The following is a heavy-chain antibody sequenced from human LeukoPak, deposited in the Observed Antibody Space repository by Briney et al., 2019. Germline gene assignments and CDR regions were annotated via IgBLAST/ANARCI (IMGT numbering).Heavy chain of an antibody. Sequence: ASVKVSCKASGYTFTGYYMHWVRQAPGQGLEWMGWINPNSGGTNYAQKFQGRVTMTRDTSISTAYMELSRLRSDDTAVYYCAKDYDFWSGPIYYFDYWGQGTLVTVSS. CDR1: GYTFTGYY. J-gene: IGHJ4*02. D-gene: IGHD3-3*01. CDR2: INPNSGGT. CDR3: AKDYDFWSGPIYYFDY. V-gene: IGHV1-2*02.